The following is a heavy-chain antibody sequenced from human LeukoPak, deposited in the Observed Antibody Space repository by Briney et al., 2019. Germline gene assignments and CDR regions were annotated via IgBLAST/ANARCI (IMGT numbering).Heavy chain of an antibody. J-gene: IGHJ3*02. V-gene: IGHV1-69*05. CDR1: GGTFSSYA. Sequence: GAPVKVSCKASGGTFSSYAISWVRQAPGQGLEWMGGIIPIFGTANYAQKFQGRVTITTDESTSTAYMELSSLRSEDTAVYYWARGFRPNYLNDAFDIWGQGTMVTVSS. CDR3: ARGFRPNYLNDAFDI. D-gene: IGHD1-7*01. CDR2: IIPIFGTA.